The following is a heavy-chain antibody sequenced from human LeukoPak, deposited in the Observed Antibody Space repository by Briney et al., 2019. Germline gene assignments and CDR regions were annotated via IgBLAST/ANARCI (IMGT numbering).Heavy chain of an antibody. Sequence: GESLKISCKGSGYSFTSYWLGWVRQMPGKGLEWMGIIYPGDSDTRYSPSFQGQVTISADKSISTAYLQWSSLKASDTAMYYCARGKVVISSEFDYWGQGTLVTVSS. CDR1: GYSFTSYW. V-gene: IGHV5-51*01. D-gene: IGHD3-22*01. J-gene: IGHJ4*02. CDR3: ARGKVVISSEFDY. CDR2: IYPGDSDT.